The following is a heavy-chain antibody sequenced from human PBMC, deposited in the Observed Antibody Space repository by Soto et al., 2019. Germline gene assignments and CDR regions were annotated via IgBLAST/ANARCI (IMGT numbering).Heavy chain of an antibody. Sequence: SETLSLTCTVSGGSISSSSYYWGWIRQPPGKGLEWIGSIYYSGSTYYNPSLKSRVTISVDTAKNQFSLKLSFVTDADTAVYYCARPSYDSSGYYGDRGFYFDYWGQGTLVTVSS. CDR1: GGSISSSSYY. V-gene: IGHV4-39*01. CDR2: IYYSGST. J-gene: IGHJ4*02. D-gene: IGHD3-22*01. CDR3: ARPSYDSSGYYGDRGFYFDY.